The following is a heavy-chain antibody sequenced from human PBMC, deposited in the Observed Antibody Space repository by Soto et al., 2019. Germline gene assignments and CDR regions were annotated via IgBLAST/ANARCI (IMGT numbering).Heavy chain of an antibody. D-gene: IGHD2-8*01. CDR1: GGTFSSYA. CDR2: IIPIFGTA. CDR3: ARSKGLMVYATFDY. V-gene: IGHV1-69*12. Sequence: QVQLVQSGAEVKKPGSSVKVSCKASGGTFSSYAISWVRQAPGQGLEWMGGIIPIFGTANYAQKFQGRVTITADESTRTAYMELSSLRSEGTAVNYCARSKGLMVYATFDYWGQGTLVTVSS. J-gene: IGHJ4*02.